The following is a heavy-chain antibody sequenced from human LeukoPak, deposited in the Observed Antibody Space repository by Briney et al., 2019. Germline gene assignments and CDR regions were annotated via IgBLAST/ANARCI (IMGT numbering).Heavy chain of an antibody. CDR1: GDSISSGVYY. CDR2: FYYSGSI. J-gene: IGHJ4*02. Sequence: SETLSLTCTVSGDSISSGVYYWGWIRQPPGKGLEWIGCFYYSGSIYYNPSLKSRVTISVDTSRNQFSLKLSSVSAADTAVYYCARRRDGYNLYYFDYWGQGILVTVSS. V-gene: IGHV4-39*01. CDR3: ARRRDGYNLYYFDY. D-gene: IGHD5-24*01.